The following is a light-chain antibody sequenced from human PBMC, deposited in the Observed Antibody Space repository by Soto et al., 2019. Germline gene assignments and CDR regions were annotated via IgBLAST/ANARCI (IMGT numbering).Light chain of an antibody. J-gene: IGKJ1*01. Sequence: DIQMTQSPSSLSASLGDRVTITCRASQSISNYLNWFQHKSGKAPKLLIYAASNLQSGVPSRFSGSGSGTDFTLTISSLQPEDFATYYCQQTYTTPRTFGQGTKVDIK. CDR1: QSISNY. CDR3: QQTYTTPRT. V-gene: IGKV1-39*01. CDR2: AAS.